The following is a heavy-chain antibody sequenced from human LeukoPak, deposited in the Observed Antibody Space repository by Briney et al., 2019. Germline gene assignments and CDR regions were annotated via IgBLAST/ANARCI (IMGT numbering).Heavy chain of an antibody. D-gene: IGHD6-13*01. CDR1: GDSVSTNSAA. J-gene: IGHJ5*02. CDR2: TYQKSRWFN. V-gene: IGHV6-1*01. CDR3: AREAAGIGRNWFDP. Sequence: SQTLSLTCAISGDSVSTNSAAWAWVRQSPSRGLEWLGRTYQKSRWFNDYVVSVKSRITINPDTSRNQFSLQLNSVTPEDTAVYYCAREAAGIGRNWFDPWGQGILVTVSS.